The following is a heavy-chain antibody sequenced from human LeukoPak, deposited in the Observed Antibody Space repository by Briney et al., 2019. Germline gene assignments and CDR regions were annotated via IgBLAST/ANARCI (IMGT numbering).Heavy chain of an antibody. CDR1: GFTFSSYS. CDR3: ARGPMDDFWSGYYRGAFDI. D-gene: IGHD3-3*01. J-gene: IGHJ3*02. V-gene: IGHV3-48*02. Sequence: GGSLRLSCAASGFTFSSYSMNWVRQAPGKGLEWLSYIGSSGSPIYYADSVKGRFTISRDNANSLLYLQMNKLTDEDTAVYYCARGPMDDFWSGYYRGAFDIWGQGTMVTVSS. CDR2: IGSSGSPI.